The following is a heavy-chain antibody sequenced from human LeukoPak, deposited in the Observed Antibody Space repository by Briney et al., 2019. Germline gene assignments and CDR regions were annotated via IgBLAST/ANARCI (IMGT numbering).Heavy chain of an antibody. CDR3: AKLAAYSSSLIPIKDY. CDR2: ISYDGSNK. J-gene: IGHJ4*02. D-gene: IGHD6-13*01. CDR1: GFTFSGSA. V-gene: IGHV3-30*04. Sequence: PGGSLRLSCAASGFTFSGSALHWVRQAPGKGLEWVAGISYDGSNKYYADSVKGRFTISRDNSKNTLYLQMNSLRAEDTAVYYCAKLAAYSSSLIPIKDYWGQGTLVTVSS.